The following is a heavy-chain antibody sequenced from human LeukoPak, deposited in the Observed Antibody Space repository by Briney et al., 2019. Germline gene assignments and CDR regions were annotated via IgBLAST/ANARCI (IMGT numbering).Heavy chain of an antibody. D-gene: IGHD5-24*01. V-gene: IGHV3-23*01. J-gene: IGHJ4*02. CDR1: GFTFATYV. CDR2: VGGDGRVT. CDR3: AKGISADGYNFERGADY. Sequence: GGSLRLSCAASGFTFATYVMTWVRQAPGKGLEWVSSVGGDGRVTYYADSVKGRFTISRDNSKNTIFLQMNSLRVEDTAVYYCAKGISADGYNFERGADYWGQGAPVIVSS.